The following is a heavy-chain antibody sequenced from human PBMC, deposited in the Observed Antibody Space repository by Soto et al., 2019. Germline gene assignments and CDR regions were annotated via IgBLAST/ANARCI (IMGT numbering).Heavy chain of an antibody. CDR3: AHIPRRYSYHVEY. D-gene: IGHD5-18*01. CDR1: GFSLTTRGVG. Sequence: QITLKESGPTLVKPTQTLTPTCIFSGFSLTTRGVGVGWIRQPPGKALEWLALIYWDDDEGYRPSPKSRLTITNDASKDQVVLTMTTMDPVDTATYYCAHIPRRYSYHVEYWCQGTLVSVSS. CDR2: IYWDDDE. J-gene: IGHJ4*02. V-gene: IGHV2-5*02.